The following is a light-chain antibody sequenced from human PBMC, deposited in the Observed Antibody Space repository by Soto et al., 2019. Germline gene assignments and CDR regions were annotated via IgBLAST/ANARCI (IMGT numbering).Light chain of an antibody. CDR2: AAY. CDR3: LQHNTSPLT. Sequence: DVHLTQSPSFMSASVVDIAIITFKASQGISTFLAWYQQHPGTPTKRLIYAAYNSQSGLPSSFSGSGAGTEFPLTISSMQPEDFATYYCLQHNTSPLTFGGGTQVDI. CDR1: QGISTF. J-gene: IGKJ4*01. V-gene: IGKV1-9*01.